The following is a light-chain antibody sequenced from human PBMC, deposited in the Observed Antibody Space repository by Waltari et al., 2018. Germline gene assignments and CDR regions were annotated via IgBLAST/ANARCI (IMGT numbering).Light chain of an antibody. CDR3: CSCAGGSRVI. CDR2: EAT. J-gene: IGLJ2*01. V-gene: IGLV2-23*01. Sequence: QSALTQPASLSGSPGQSITISCAGTKNDIGTYNFVSWFQQFPGQAPKLIVSEATKRPSGVSYRFSGSKSGNTASLTISGLQAEDEADYYCCSCAGGSRVIFGGGTKLTVL. CDR1: KNDIGTYNF.